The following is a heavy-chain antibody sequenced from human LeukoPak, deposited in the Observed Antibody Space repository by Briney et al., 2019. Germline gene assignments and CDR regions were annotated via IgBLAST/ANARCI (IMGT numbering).Heavy chain of an antibody. J-gene: IGHJ5*02. D-gene: IGHD2-21*01. V-gene: IGHV4-61*02. CDR2: IYTSGST. Sequence: PSETLSLTCTVSGGSISRGTYYWSWIRQPAGKGLEWIGRIYTSGSTNYNPSLKSRVTISVDTSKNQFSLKLSSVTAADTAVYYCARGHIGPWGQGTLVTVSS. CDR3: ARGHIGP. CDR1: GGSISRGTYY.